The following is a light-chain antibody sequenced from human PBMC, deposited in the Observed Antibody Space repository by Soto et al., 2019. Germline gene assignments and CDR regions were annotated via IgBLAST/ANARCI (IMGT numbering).Light chain of an antibody. CDR3: QQYHSYLWT. CDR2: GAS. Sequence: DIQMTQSPSTLSASVGETATITCRASQRISTWLAWYQQRPGKAPKLLIYGASSLESGVPARFSGSGSGTEFTLTISSLQPDDFATYYCQQYHSYLWTFGQGTKVDIK. J-gene: IGKJ1*01. V-gene: IGKV1-5*01. CDR1: QRISTW.